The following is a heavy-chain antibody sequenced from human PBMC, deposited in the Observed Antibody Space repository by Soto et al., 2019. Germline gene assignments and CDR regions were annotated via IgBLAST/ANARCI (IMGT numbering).Heavy chain of an antibody. J-gene: IGHJ3*01. CDR3: ARDLADVHLWDAFDV. CDR2: IVPMFGTT. CDR1: GDTFNSYG. V-gene: IGHV1-69*01. D-gene: IGHD6-13*01. Sequence: QVQLEQSGPELKKPGSSVKVSCKAPGDTFNSYGISWVRQAPGQGLEWMGGIVPMFGTTNLALKFEDRVTITADELTTTVYMEIRGLTSEDTAVYYCARDLADVHLWDAFDVWGHGTRVTVSS.